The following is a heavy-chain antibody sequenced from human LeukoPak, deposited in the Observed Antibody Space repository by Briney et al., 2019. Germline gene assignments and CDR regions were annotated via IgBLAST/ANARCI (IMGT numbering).Heavy chain of an antibody. J-gene: IGHJ4*02. CDR2: ISYSGST. CDR1: GGSISSHY. D-gene: IGHD3-3*01. Sequence: SETLSLTCTVSGGSISSHYWSWIRQPPGKGLEWIGYISYSGSTNYNPSLKSRVTISVDTSKNQFSLKLNSVTAADTAVYYCARATKYYHFWSTYLFDYWGQGTLVTVSS. CDR3: ARATKYYHFWSTYLFDY. V-gene: IGHV4-59*11.